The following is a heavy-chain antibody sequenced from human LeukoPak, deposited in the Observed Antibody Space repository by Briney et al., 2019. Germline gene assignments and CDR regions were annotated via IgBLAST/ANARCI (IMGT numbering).Heavy chain of an antibody. D-gene: IGHD2-2*01. CDR3: ARDPGTSLDY. Sequence: GRSLRLSCAASGFTFSSYAMHWVRQAPGKGLEWVAVISYDGSNKYYADSVKGRFTISRDNSKNTLYLQMNSLRAEDTAVYYCARDPGTSLDYWGQGTLVTVSS. J-gene: IGHJ4*02. CDR1: GFTFSSYA. V-gene: IGHV3-30-3*01. CDR2: ISYDGSNK.